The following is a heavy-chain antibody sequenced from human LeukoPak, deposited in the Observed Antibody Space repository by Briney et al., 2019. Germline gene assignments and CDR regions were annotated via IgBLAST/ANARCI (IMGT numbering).Heavy chain of an antibody. V-gene: IGHV4-61*02. CDR2: IYSSGST. CDR3: ARDLLHRGYAFDI. J-gene: IGHJ3*02. D-gene: IGHD5-12*01. Sequence: SETVSLTCTVSGGSISSGTYYWGWIRQPAGKGLEWIGRIYSSGSTNYNPSLKSRVTMSVDTSKNQFSLNLTSVTAADTAVYYCARDLLHRGYAFDIWGQGTMVTVSS. CDR1: GGSISSGTYY.